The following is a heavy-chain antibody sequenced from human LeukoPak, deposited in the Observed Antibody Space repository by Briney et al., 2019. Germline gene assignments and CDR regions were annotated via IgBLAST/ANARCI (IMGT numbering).Heavy chain of an antibody. J-gene: IGHJ4*02. CDR3: ARGRIAVAGTSVY. CDR2: INPSGGST. CDR1: GYTFTSYY. D-gene: IGHD6-19*01. Sequence: ASVKVSCKASGYTFTSYYIHWVRQAPGQGLEWMGLINPSGGSTNYAQKFQGRVTMTRDTSTSTVYMELSSLRSEDTAVYYCARGRIAVAGTSVYWGQGTLVTVSS. V-gene: IGHV1-46*01.